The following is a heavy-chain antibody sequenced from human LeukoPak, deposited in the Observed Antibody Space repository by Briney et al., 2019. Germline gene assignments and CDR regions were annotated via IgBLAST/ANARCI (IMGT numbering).Heavy chain of an antibody. CDR2: IETKAHGGTT. CDR3: TTDPFYDSAGFAF. CDR1: SYIFSDAW. D-gene: IGHD5/OR15-5a*01. Sequence: GGSLRLSYAASSYIFSDAWMNWVRQAPGKGLEWVGRIETKAHGGTTKYAAPVKGRFTISRDDSKNTLYLQMSSLKTEDTAAYYCTTDPFYDSAGFAFWGQGTLVTVS. J-gene: IGHJ4*02. V-gene: IGHV3-15*07.